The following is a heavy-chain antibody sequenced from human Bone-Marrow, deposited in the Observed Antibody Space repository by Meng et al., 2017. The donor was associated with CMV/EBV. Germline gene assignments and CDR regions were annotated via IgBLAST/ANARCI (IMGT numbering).Heavy chain of an antibody. CDR3: AKSPQYIVVVPAAMNRSYYFDY. V-gene: IGHV3-23*01. Sequence: SCAASGFTFSSYAMSWVRQAPGKGLEWVSAISGSGGSTYYADSVKGRFTISRDNSKNTLYLQMNSLRAEDTAVYYCAKSPQYIVVVPAAMNRSYYFDYWGQGTLVTVSS. CDR2: ISGSGGST. D-gene: IGHD2-2*01. J-gene: IGHJ4*02. CDR1: GFTFSSYA.